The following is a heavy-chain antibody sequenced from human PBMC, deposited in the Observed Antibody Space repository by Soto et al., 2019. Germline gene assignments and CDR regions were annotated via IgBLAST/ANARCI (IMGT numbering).Heavy chain of an antibody. CDR1: GGTFSSYT. CDR3: ARYRYCSSTSCLPRYFDL. Sequence: QVQLVQSGAEVKKPGSSVKVSCKAYGGTFSSYTISWVRQAPGQGLEWMGRIIPILGIANYAQKFQGRVTITADKSTSTAYMELSSLRSEDTAVYYCARYRYCSSTSCLPRYFDLWGRGTLVTVSS. V-gene: IGHV1-69*02. CDR2: IIPILGIA. J-gene: IGHJ2*01. D-gene: IGHD2-2*01.